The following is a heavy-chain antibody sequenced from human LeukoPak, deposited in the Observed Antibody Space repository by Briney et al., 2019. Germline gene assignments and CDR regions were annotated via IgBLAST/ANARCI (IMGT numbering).Heavy chain of an antibody. CDR1: GGSISSYY. J-gene: IGHJ4*02. V-gene: IGHV4-59*01. CDR3: ARARHYDRSGYHRAFDY. D-gene: IGHD3-22*01. Sequence: PSETLSLTCTVSGGSISSYYWTWTRQPPGKGLQWIGYIDYSGSTNYNPSLKSRVTISVDTSKNKFSLKLDSVTAADTAVYYCARARHYDRSGYHRAFDYWGQGTLVTVSS. CDR2: IDYSGST.